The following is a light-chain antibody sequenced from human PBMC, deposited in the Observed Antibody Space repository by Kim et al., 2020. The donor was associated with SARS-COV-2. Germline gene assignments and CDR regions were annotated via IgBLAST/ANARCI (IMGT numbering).Light chain of an antibody. CDR3: QQYAKSPRT. CDR1: QIISSNY. Sequence: SPGRRATLSCRASQIISSNYLAWYQQKPGQAPRLLIYRASSRATGIPDRFSGGGSGADFTLTISSLEPEDFAMYYCQQYAKSPRTFGQGTKVEIK. V-gene: IGKV3-20*01. J-gene: IGKJ1*01. CDR2: RAS.